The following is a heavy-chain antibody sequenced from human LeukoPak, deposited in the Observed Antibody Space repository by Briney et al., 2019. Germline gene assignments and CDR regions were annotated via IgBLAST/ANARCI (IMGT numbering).Heavy chain of an antibody. CDR2: ISAYNGNT. Sequence: ASVKVSCKASGYTFTSYGISWVRQAPGQGLEWMGWISAYNGNTNYAQKLQGRVTMTTDISTSTAYMELRSLRSDDTAVYYCARERRYCSGGSCPNWFDPWGQGTLVTVSS. CDR3: ARERRYCSGGSCPNWFDP. D-gene: IGHD2-15*01. CDR1: GYTFTSYG. J-gene: IGHJ5*02. V-gene: IGHV1-18*01.